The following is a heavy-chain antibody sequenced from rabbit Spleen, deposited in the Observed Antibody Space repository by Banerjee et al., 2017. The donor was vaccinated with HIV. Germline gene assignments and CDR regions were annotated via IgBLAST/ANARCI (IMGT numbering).Heavy chain of an antibody. Sequence: QSLEESGGDLVKPGASLTLTCTASGVSFSISSYMCWVRQAPGKGLEWIGCIYTGSGSTYYASWAKGRFTVSKTSSTTVDLKMTSLTVADTATYFCARDMTYWGQGTLVTVS. CDR3: ARDMTY. CDR2: IYTGSGST. D-gene: IGHD2-1*01. CDR1: GVSFSISSY. V-gene: IGHV1S40*01. J-gene: IGHJ2*01.